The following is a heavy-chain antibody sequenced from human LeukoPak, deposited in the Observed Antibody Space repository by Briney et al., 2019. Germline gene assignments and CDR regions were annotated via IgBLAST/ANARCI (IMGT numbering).Heavy chain of an antibody. CDR2: INPNSGNT. Sequence: PTASVKVSCKASGYTFTDYYMHWVRQAPGQGLGWMGWINPNSGNTGYAQKFQGRVTMTRNASINTAYMELSSLRSEDTAVYYCARGILWFGDDVWGKGTTVTISS. V-gene: IGHV1-8*02. CDR3: ARGILWFGDDV. CDR1: GYTFTDYY. J-gene: IGHJ6*04. D-gene: IGHD3-10*01.